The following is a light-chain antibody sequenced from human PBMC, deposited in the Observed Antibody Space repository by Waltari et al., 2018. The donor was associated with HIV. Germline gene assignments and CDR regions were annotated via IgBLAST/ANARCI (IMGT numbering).Light chain of an antibody. V-gene: IGLV2-8*01. CDR2: DVN. CDR3: AAYAGNNIVI. Sequence: QSALTQPPSASGSPGQSVTVSCTGTSSDIGYFNYVSWYQQHPGKAPKLFIYDVNKRPACVPDRFSASESGATASLTVSGLLAEDEADYYCAAYAGNNIVIFGGGTKVTV. CDR1: SSDIGYFNY. J-gene: IGLJ2*01.